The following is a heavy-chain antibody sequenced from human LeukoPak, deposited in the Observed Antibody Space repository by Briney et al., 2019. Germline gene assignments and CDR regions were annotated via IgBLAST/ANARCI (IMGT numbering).Heavy chain of an antibody. J-gene: IGHJ5*02. CDR3: AREYATTYYYDSSGYQDNWFDP. Sequence: GRSLRLSCAASGFPFSSYGMHWVRQAPGKGLEGVAVIWYDGSNKYYADSVKGRFTISRDNSKNTLYLQMNSLRAEDTAVYYCAREYATTYYYDSSGYQDNWFDPWGQGTLVTVCS. V-gene: IGHV3-33*01. D-gene: IGHD3-22*01. CDR1: GFPFSSYG. CDR2: IWYDGSNK.